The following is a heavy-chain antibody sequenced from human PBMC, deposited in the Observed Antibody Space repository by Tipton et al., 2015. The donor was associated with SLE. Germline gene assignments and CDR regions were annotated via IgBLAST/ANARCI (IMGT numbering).Heavy chain of an antibody. CDR3: ARGGITMFGLVTSEY. Sequence: TLSLTCSVSGYSITKHYYWGWIRQTPGKGLEWIGSFAHSGSTFYNPSLKSRVSISASTSKNEFSLTLTSVTVADTAVYFCARGGITMFGLVTSEYWGQGTLVTVSS. J-gene: IGHJ4*02. CDR2: FAHSGST. D-gene: IGHD3-3*01. V-gene: IGHV4-38-2*02. CDR1: GYSITKHYY.